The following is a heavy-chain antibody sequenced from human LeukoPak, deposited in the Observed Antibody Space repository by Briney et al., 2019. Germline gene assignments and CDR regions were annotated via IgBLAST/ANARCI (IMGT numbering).Heavy chain of an antibody. D-gene: IGHD3-22*01. CDR3: AKDSSGYSPFDQ. CDR2: ISYDGSNK. CDR1: GFTFSSYA. Sequence: GGSLRLSCAASGFTFSSYAMSWVRQAPGKGLEWVAIISYDGSNKYYVDSVKGRFTISRDNSKNTLYLQMDSLRAEDTAVYYCAKDSSGYSPFDQWGQGTLVTVSS. J-gene: IGHJ4*02. V-gene: IGHV3-30*18.